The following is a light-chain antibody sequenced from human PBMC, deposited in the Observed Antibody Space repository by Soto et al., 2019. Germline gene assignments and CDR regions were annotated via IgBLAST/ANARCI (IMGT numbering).Light chain of an antibody. J-gene: IGKJ3*01. CDR3: QQYNNWPFT. CDR1: QSVSSY. CDR2: GAS. Sequence: EIVMTQSPATLSVSPGERATLSCRASQSVSSYLAWYQQKPGQAPRLLNYGASTRATGIPARFSGSGSGTEFTLTISSLQSGDFAVYYCQQYNNWPFTFGPGTKVDIK. V-gene: IGKV3-15*01.